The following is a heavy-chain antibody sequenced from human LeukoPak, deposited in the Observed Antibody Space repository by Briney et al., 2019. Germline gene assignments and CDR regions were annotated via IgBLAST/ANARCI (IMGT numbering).Heavy chain of an antibody. J-gene: IGHJ4*02. D-gene: IGHD6-13*01. CDR2: IFYSGST. Sequence: SETLSLTCTVSGGSISNSSYYWGWIRQPPGKGLEWIGSIFYSGSTNYNPSLKSRVTISVDTSKNQFSLKLSSVTAADTAVYYCAREASSWYTLYYFDYWGQGTLVTVSS. V-gene: IGHV4-39*07. CDR1: GGSISNSSYY. CDR3: AREASSWYTLYYFDY.